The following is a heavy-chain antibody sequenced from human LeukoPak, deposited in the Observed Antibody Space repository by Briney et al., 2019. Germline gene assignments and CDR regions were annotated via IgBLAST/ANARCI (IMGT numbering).Heavy chain of an antibody. Sequence: QSGGSLRLSCAASGFTFSSYGMHWVRQAPGKGLEWVAVISYDGSNKYYADSVKGRFTISRDNSKNTLYLQMNSLRAEDAAVYYCVKIRVVPSDYFDYWGQGTLVTVSS. CDR3: VKIRVVPSDYFDY. J-gene: IGHJ4*02. V-gene: IGHV3-30*18. CDR2: ISYDGSNK. D-gene: IGHD3-22*01. CDR1: GFTFSSYG.